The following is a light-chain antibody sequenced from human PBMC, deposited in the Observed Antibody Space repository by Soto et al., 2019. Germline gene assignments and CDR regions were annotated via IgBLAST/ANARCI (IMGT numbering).Light chain of an antibody. CDR1: QSISSW. J-gene: IGKJ4*01. CDR2: DAS. Sequence: DIQMTPSPSTLSASVVDRVTITCRASQSISSWLAWYQQKPGKAPNLLTYDASSLESGVPSRFSGSGSGTEFTLTISSLQPDDFATYYCQQYNRYLTFGGGTKVDIK. CDR3: QQYNRYLT. V-gene: IGKV1-5*01.